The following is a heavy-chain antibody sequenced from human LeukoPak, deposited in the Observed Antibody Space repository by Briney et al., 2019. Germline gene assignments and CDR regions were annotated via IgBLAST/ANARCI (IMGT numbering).Heavy chain of an antibody. J-gene: IGHJ4*02. V-gene: IGHV3-23*01. Sequence: GGSLRLSCAASGFASGFTFSDYAVRWVRQGPGKGPEWVASVNGRGATTYYADSVRGRFTISRDNSKNTLYLQMNSLRAEDTAVYYSAKRGIMIRKIILVGYQTEASYFDCWGQGTLVTVSS. CDR1: GFTFSDYA. D-gene: IGHD3-16*01. CDR3: AKRGIMIRKIILVGYQTEASYFDC. CDR2: VNGRGATT.